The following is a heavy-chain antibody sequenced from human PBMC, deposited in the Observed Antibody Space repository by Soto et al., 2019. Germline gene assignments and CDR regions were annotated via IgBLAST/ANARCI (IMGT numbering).Heavy chain of an antibody. CDR2: MNEDGSEI. Sequence: EVQLVESGGGLVQPGGSLRLSCAASGFTFSTYWMSWVRQAPGKGLEWVASMNEDGSEIYYVDSVKGRFTISRDNAKNSLYLQMNSLRVEDTAVHYCARGYSGEDYWGQGTLVTVSS. CDR3: ARGYSGEDY. CDR1: GFTFSTYW. D-gene: IGHD6-25*01. V-gene: IGHV3-7*01. J-gene: IGHJ4*02.